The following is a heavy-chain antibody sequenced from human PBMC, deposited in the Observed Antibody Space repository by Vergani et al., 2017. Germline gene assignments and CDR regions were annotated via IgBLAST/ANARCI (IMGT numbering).Heavy chain of an antibody. D-gene: IGHD2-2*01. Sequence: QLQLQESGSGLVKPSQTLSLTCAVSGGSISSGGYSWSWIRQPPGKGLEWIVYIYHSGSTYYNPSLKSRVTISVDRSKNQFSLKLSSVTAADTAVYYCARTSYCSSTSCSARWFDPWGQGTLVTVSS. J-gene: IGHJ5*02. CDR1: GGSISSGGYS. V-gene: IGHV4-30-2*01. CDR2: IYHSGST. CDR3: ARTSYCSSTSCSARWFDP.